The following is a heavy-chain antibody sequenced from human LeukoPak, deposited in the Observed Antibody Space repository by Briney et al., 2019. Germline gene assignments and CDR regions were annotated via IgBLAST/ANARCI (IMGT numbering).Heavy chain of an antibody. CDR3: ARGYCSSTSCYGGFFDY. J-gene: IGHJ4*02. V-gene: IGHV3-21*01. CDR1: GFTFSSYS. D-gene: IGHD2-2*01. CDR2: ISSSSYI. Sequence: PGGSLRLPCAASGFTFSSYSMNWVRQAPGKGLEWVSSISSSSYIYYADSVKGRFTISRDNAKNSLYLQMNSLRAEDTAVYYCARGYCSSTSCYGGFFDYWGQGTLVTVSS.